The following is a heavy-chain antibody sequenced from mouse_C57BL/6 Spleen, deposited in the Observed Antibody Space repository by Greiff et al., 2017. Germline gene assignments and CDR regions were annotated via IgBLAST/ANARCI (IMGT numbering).Heavy chain of an antibody. J-gene: IGHJ1*03. V-gene: IGHV2-5*01. CDR1: SFSLTSYG. D-gene: IGHD1-1*01. Sequence: VQLQQSGPGLVQPSQSLSITCTVSSFSLTSYGVHWVRQSPGKGLEWLGVIWRGGSTDYNAAFMSRLSITKDNSKSQVFFKMNSLQADDTAIYYCAKNLLYYGSSYGYFDVWGTGTTVTVSS. CDR2: IWRGGST. CDR3: AKNLLYYGSSYGYFDV.